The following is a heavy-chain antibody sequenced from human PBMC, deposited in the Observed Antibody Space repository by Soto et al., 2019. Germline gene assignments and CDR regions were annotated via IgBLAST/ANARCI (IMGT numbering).Heavy chain of an antibody. CDR1: GYSFTSSW. J-gene: IGHJ5*02. Sequence: RGESLKISCQASGYSFTSSWINWVRQRAGKGLEWMGRIDPSDSFTNYIPSLEGHVTFSVDKSTDTAFLQWNSLRASDTATYYCARGGPGYGNYFDPWGQGTLVTVSS. CDR2: IDPSDSFT. CDR3: ARGGPGYGNYFDP. D-gene: IGHD5-18*01. V-gene: IGHV5-10-1*01.